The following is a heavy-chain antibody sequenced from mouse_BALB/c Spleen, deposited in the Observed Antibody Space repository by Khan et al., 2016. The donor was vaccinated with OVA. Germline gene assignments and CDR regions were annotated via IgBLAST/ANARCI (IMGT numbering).Heavy chain of an antibody. Sequence: QVQLQQSGAELVKPGASVTLSCKASGYTFTSYDINWVRQRPAQGLEWIGWIFPGDGSTTYNEKFKGRATLTTDKSSSTAYMHLSRLTSEDSAVYFCARGGYGGFAYWGQGTLVTVSA. CDR3: ARGGYGGFAY. CDR1: GYTFTSYD. D-gene: IGHD2-14*01. CDR2: IFPGDGST. J-gene: IGHJ3*01. V-gene: IGHV1-85*01.